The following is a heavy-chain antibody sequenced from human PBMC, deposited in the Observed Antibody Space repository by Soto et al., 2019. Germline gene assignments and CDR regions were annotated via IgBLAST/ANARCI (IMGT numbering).Heavy chain of an antibody. Sequence: PSETLSLTCTVSGGSISSGDYYWSWIRQPPGKGLEWIGYIYYSGSTYYNPSLKSRVTISVDTSKNQFSLKLSSVTAADTAVYYCASPPSYYYGSGGGFDPGGQGTLVTVP. CDR2: IYYSGST. D-gene: IGHD3-10*01. V-gene: IGHV4-30-4*01. J-gene: IGHJ5*02. CDR1: GGSISSGDYY. CDR3: ASPPSYYYGSGGGFDP.